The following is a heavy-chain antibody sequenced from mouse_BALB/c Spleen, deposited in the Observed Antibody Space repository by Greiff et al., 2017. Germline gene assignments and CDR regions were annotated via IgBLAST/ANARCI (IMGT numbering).Heavy chain of an antibody. CDR1: GFTFSSYA. CDR2: ISSGGSYT. CDR3: ARDSRNGYYFDY. Sequence: EVQVVESGGGLVKPGGSLKLSCAASGFTFSSYAMSWVRQSPEKRLEWVAEISSGGSYTYYPDTVTGRFTISRDNAKNTLYLEMSSLRSEDTAMYYCARDSRNGYYFDYWGQGTTLTVSS. V-gene: IGHV5-9-4*01. J-gene: IGHJ2*01.